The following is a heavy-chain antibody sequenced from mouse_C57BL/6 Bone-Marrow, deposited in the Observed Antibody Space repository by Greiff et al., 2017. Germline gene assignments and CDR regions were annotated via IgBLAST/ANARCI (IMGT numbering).Heavy chain of an antibody. V-gene: IGHV1-82*01. D-gene: IGHD1-1*01. CDR2: IYPGDGDT. CDR1: GYAFSSSW. CDR3: ARSNSVVARESAY. J-gene: IGHJ3*01. Sequence: LVESGPELVKPGASVKISCKASGYAFSSSWMNWVKQRPGKGLEWIGRIYPGDGDTNYNGKFKGKATLTADKSSSTAYMQLSSLTSEDSAVYFCARSNSVVARESAYCGQGTLVIVSA.